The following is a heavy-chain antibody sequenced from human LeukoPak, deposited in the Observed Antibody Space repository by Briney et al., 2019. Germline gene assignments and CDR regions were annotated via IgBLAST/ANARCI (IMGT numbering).Heavy chain of an antibody. CDR1: GGSISSYY. D-gene: IGHD3-9*01. V-gene: IGHV4-59*01. CDR2: IYYSGST. J-gene: IGHJ5*02. Sequence: PSETLSLTCTVSGGSISSYYWSWIRQPAGKGLEWIGYIYYSGSTNYNPSLKSRVTISVDTSKNQFSLKLSSVTAADTAVYYCARDYARYYDILTGFLGGGFDPWGQGTLVTVSS. CDR3: ARDYARYYDILTGFLGGGFDP.